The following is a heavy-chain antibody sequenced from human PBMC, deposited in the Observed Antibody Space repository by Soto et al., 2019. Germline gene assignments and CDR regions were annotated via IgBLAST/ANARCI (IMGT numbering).Heavy chain of an antibody. J-gene: IGHJ6*02. CDR2: MNPNSGNT. CDR1: GYTFTSYD. Sequence: QVQLVQSGAEVKKPGASVKVSCKASGYTFTSYDINWVRQATGQGLEWMGWMNPNSGNTGYAQNFQGRVTMTRNTSISTGDMELSSLRSEDTADYYCARERARYGMDVWGQGTTVTVSS. CDR3: ARERARYGMDV. V-gene: IGHV1-8*01.